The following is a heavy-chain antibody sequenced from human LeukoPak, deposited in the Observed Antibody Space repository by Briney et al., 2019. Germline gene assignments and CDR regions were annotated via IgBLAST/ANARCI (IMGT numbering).Heavy chain of an antibody. CDR3: AKVSPPIVVVPAAMDV. CDR2: IWYDGSNK. CDR1: GFTFSSYG. D-gene: IGHD2-2*01. Sequence: GRSLRLSCAASGFTFSSYGMHWVRQAPGKGLEWVAVIWYDGSNKYYVDSVKGRFTISRDNSKNTLYLQMNSLRAEDTAVYYCAKVSPPIVVVPAAMDVWGQGTTVTVSS. J-gene: IGHJ6*02. V-gene: IGHV3-33*06.